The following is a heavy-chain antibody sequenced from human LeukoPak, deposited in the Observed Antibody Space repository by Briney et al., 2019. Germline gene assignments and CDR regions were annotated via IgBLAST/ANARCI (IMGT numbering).Heavy chain of an antibody. CDR3: ARSHYYDSSGSHNNWFDP. V-gene: IGHV4-34*01. CDR1: RGSFSGYY. Sequence: PSETLSLTCAVYRGSFSGYYWSWIRQPPGQGLEWIGEINHGGRTNYNPSLKSRVSISVDPSKKQFSLKLSSVTAADMATYYCARSHYYDSSGSHNNWFDPWGQGTLVTVSS. J-gene: IGHJ5*02. D-gene: IGHD3-22*01. CDR2: INHGGRT.